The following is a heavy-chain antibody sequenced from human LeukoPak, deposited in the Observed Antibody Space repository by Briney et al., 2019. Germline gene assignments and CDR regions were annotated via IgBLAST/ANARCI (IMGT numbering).Heavy chain of an antibody. CDR1: GFTFSSYA. D-gene: IGHD2-2*01. CDR2: ISYDGSNK. CDR3: ATGYCSSTSCYGYYYGMDV. J-gene: IGHJ6*02. V-gene: IGHV3-30-3*01. Sequence: GGSLRLSCAASGFTFSSYAMHWVRQAPGKGLVWVAVISYDGSNKYYADSVKGRFTISRDNSKNTLYLQMNSLRAEDTAVYYCATGYCSSTSCYGYYYGMDVWGQGTTVTVSS.